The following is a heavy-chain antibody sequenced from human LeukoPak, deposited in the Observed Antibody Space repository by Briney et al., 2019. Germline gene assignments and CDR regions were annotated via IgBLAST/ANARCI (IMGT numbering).Heavy chain of an antibody. J-gene: IGHJ6*02. CDR2: ISSSSSRI. V-gene: IGHV3-48*04. CDR3: ARPHSTVRTLVNRVATTDYNYYGMDV. D-gene: IGHD5-12*01. CDR1: GFIFSTYS. Sequence: GGSLRLSCAASGFIFSTYSMNWVRQAPGKGLEWVSYISSSSSRIYYADSVKGRFTISRDNAKNSLYLQMNSLRAEHTAVYYCARPHSTVRTLVNRVATTDYNYYGMDVWGQGTTVTVSS.